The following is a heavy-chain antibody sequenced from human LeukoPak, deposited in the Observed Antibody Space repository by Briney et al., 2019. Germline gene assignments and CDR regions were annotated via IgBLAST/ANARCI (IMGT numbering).Heavy chain of an antibody. Sequence: ASVKVSCKASGGTFTSYGISWVRQAPGQGLEWMGWISAYNGNTNYAQKLQGRVTMTTDTSTSTAYMELRSLRSDATAVYYCARSIAARRGGGWFDPWGQGTLVTVSS. CDR3: ARSIAARRGGGWFDP. D-gene: IGHD6-6*01. CDR2: ISAYNGNT. V-gene: IGHV1-18*01. CDR1: GGTFTSYG. J-gene: IGHJ5*02.